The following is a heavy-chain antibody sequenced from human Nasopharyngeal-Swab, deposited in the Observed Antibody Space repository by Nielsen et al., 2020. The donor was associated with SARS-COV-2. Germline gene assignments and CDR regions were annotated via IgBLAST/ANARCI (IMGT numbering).Heavy chain of an antibody. Sequence: GGSLRLSCAASGFTFSSYAMSWVRQAPGKGLEWVSAISGSGGSTYYADSVKGRFTISRDNSKNTLYLQMNSLRAEDTAVYYCANHRDYGETYCYMDVWGKGTTVAVSS. D-gene: IGHD4-17*01. V-gene: IGHV3-23*01. CDR3: ANHRDYGETYCYMDV. CDR1: GFTFSSYA. CDR2: ISGSGGST. J-gene: IGHJ6*03.